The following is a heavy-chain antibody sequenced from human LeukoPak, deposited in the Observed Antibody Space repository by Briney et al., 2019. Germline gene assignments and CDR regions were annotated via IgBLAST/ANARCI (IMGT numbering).Heavy chain of an antibody. CDR3: ARGNQLLSAFDY. CDR1: GGSISSYY. V-gene: IGHV4-59*12. J-gene: IGHJ4*02. D-gene: IGHD2-2*01. Sequence: PSETLSLTCTVSGGSISSYYWSWIRQPPGKGLEWIGYIYYSGSTNYNPSLKSRVTISVDTSKNQFSLKLSSVTAADTAVYYCARGNQLLSAFDYWGQGTLVTVSS. CDR2: IYYSGST.